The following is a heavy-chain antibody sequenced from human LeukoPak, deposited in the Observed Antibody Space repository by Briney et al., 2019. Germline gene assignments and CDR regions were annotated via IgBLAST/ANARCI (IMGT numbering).Heavy chain of an antibody. V-gene: IGHV3-48*02. Sequence: GGSLRLSCAASGFTFSSYSMNWVRQAPGKGLEWVSYISSSSSTIYYADSVKGRFTISRDNAKNSLYLQMNSLRDEDTAVYYCARDRLPYEKIESAQSLMDVWGHGTTVTVSS. D-gene: IGHD3-3*01. CDR2: ISSSSSTI. J-gene: IGHJ6*02. CDR1: GFTFSSYS. CDR3: ARDRLPYEKIESAQSLMDV.